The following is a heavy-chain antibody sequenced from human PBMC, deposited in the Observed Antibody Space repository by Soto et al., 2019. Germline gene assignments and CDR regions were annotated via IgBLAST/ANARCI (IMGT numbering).Heavy chain of an antibody. Sequence: GGSLRLSCAASGFTFSSYDMHWVRQATGKGLEWVSAIGTAGDTYYPGSVKGRFTISRENAKNSLYLQMNSLRAEDTAVYYYARAPSIYSSSSGSYYHYVMDFRGQGTTVIVSS. CDR2: IGTAGDT. J-gene: IGHJ6*02. CDR1: GFTFSSYD. D-gene: IGHD6-6*01. CDR3: ARAPSIYSSSSGSYYHYVMDF. V-gene: IGHV3-13*01.